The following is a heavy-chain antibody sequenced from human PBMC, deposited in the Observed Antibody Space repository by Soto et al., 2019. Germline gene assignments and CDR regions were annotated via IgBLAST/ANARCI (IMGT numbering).Heavy chain of an antibody. V-gene: IGHV1-18*01. D-gene: IGHD2-2*01. Sequence: ASVKVSCKAPGYTFTSYGISWVRQAPGQGLEWMGWISAYNGNTNYAQKLQGRVTMTTDTSTSTAYMELRSLRSDDTAVYYCAREGIVVVPAANYYYYYYMDVWGKGTTVTVSS. CDR2: ISAYNGNT. J-gene: IGHJ6*03. CDR1: GYTFTSYG. CDR3: AREGIVVVPAANYYYYYYMDV.